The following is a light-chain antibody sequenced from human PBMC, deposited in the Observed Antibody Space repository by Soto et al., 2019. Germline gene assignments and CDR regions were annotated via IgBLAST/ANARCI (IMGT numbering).Light chain of an antibody. CDR2: DAS. Sequence: EIVLTQSPATLSLSPGERATLSCRASQSVSSYLAWYQQKPGQAPSLLIYDASNRATGIPARFSGSGSGTDFTLTISSLEPEDFAVYYCQQRSDGPTFGPGTKVDIK. CDR1: QSVSSY. J-gene: IGKJ3*01. CDR3: QQRSDGPT. V-gene: IGKV3-11*01.